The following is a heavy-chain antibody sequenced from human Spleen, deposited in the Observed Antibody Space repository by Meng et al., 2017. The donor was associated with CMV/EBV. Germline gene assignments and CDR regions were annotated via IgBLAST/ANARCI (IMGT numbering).Heavy chain of an antibody. D-gene: IGHD3-3*01. J-gene: IGHJ4*02. V-gene: IGHV1-18*01. Sequence: ASVKVSCKASGYTFTSYGISWVRQAPGQGLEWMGWISAYNGNTNYAQKLQGRVTMTTDTSTSTAYMELRSLRPDDTAVYYCARGPAFWSDYYFDYWGQGTLVTVSS. CDR1: GYTFTSYG. CDR2: ISAYNGNT. CDR3: ARGPAFWSDYYFDY.